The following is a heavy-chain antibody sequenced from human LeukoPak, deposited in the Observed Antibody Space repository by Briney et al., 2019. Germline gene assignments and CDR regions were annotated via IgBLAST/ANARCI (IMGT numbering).Heavy chain of an antibody. V-gene: IGHV3-74*01. J-gene: IGHJ4*02. CDR2: IKSDGSAT. D-gene: IGHD2-2*03. Sequence: PGGSLRLSCAGYEFSFRSYWMHWVRQPPEKGLEWVFSIKSDGSATAYADSVKGRFSMSTDSAKNTASLQMNSLRVEDTAMYYCGMDINGDLFHVWGQGTPVTVSS. CDR1: EFSFRSYW. CDR3: GMDINGDLFHV.